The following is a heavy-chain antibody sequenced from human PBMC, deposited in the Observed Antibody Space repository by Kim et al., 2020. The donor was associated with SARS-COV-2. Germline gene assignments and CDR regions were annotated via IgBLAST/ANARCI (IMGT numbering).Heavy chain of an antibody. D-gene: IGHD5-12*01. Sequence: PSPKSRVTLSVDTSKSQFSLKLGSVTAADTAVYYCARGFVDIVATDAFDIWGQGTMVTVSS. CDR3: ARGFVDIVATDAFDI. J-gene: IGHJ3*02. V-gene: IGHV4-39*07.